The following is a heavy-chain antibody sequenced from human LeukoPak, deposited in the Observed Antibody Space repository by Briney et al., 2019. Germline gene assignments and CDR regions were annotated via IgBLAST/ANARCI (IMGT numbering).Heavy chain of an antibody. D-gene: IGHD3-3*01. J-gene: IGHJ4*02. V-gene: IGHV3-30*18. CDR3: AKGGAHYDFWSGYTNDY. CDR2: IPYDGSNK. CDR1: GFTFSSYG. Sequence: GGSLRLSCAASGFTFSSYGMHWVRQAPGKGLEWVAVIPYDGSNKYYADSVKGRFTISRDNSKNTLYLQMNSLRAEDTAVYYCAKGGAHYDFWSGYTNDYWGQGTLVTVSS.